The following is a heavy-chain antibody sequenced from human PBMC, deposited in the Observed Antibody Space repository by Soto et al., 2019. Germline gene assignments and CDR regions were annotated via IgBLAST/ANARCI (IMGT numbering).Heavy chain of an antibody. D-gene: IGHD3-9*01. Sequence: HPGGSLRLSCAASGFSFSSNAMSWVRQAPGKGLEWVSGISGSGGATYYADSVKGRFTISRDNSKNMLYLQMNSLRAEDTAVYYCAKRRYFDWSQFDDWGQGTLVTVSS. CDR3: AKRRYFDWSQFDD. V-gene: IGHV3-23*01. CDR2: ISGSGGAT. J-gene: IGHJ4*02. CDR1: GFSFSSNA.